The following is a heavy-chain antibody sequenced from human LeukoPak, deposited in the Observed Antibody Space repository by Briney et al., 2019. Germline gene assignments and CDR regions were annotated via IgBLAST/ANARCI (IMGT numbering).Heavy chain of an antibody. CDR2: IYPGDSDT. D-gene: IGHD4-23*01. CDR1: GYSFTTYY. J-gene: IGHJ3*02. Sequence: GESLKISCKGSGYSFTTYYIGWVRHMPGKGLEWMGIIYPGDSDTRYSPSFQGHVTISADKSISTAYLQWSSLQASDTAMYYCARPRGNPDHDAFDIWGQGTMVTVSS. CDR3: ARPRGNPDHDAFDI. V-gene: IGHV5-51*01.